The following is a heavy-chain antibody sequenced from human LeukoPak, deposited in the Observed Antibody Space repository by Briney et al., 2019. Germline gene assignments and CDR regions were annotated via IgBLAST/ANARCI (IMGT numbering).Heavy chain of an antibody. CDR3: ARHGSTDYFDY. Sequence: SETLSLTCAVYGGSFSGYYWSWIRQPPGKGLEWIGRIYYSGSTFYNPSLKSRVTISVDTSNNQFSLRLSSVTAADTAVYYCARHGSTDYFDYWGQGTLVTVSS. V-gene: IGHV4-34*01. D-gene: IGHD2-2*03. CDR2: IYYSGST. CDR1: GGSFSGYY. J-gene: IGHJ4*02.